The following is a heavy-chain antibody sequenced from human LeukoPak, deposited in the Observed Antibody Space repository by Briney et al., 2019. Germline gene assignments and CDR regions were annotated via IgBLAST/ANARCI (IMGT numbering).Heavy chain of an antibody. J-gene: IGHJ4*02. CDR1: GYIFTNYW. D-gene: IGHD3-10*01. V-gene: IGHV5-51*01. CDR2: IYPGDSDI. Sequence: VESLKISCTGSGYIFTNYWIAWVRQMPGKGLEWMGIIYPGDSDIRYSPSFQGQVTISADKSISTAYLQWSSLKASDTAMYYCARHSFYGSGSYSSGDHWGQGTLVTVPS. CDR3: ARHSFYGSGSYSSGDH.